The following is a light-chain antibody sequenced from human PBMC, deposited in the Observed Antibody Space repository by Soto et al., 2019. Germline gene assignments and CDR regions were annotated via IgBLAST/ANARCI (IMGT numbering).Light chain of an antibody. Sequence: EIVLTQSPATLSLSPEERATLSCRASQSVSSYLAWYQQKPGQAPRLLIYDASSRATGIPARFSGSGSGTDFTLTISSLEPEDFAVYYCQQGSNWPYTFGQGTKLEIK. J-gene: IGKJ2*01. CDR3: QQGSNWPYT. CDR1: QSVSSY. CDR2: DAS. V-gene: IGKV3-11*01.